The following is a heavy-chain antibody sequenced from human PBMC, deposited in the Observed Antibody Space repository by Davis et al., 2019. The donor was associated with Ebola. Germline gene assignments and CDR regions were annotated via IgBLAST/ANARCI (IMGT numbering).Heavy chain of an antibody. Sequence: SETLSLTCAVSGGSISSSSYYWGWIRQPPGKGLEWIGSIYYSGSTCYNPSLKSRVTISVDTSKNQFSLKLSSVTAADTAVYYCATPSQYYYDSSGYYMRYDYWGQGTLVTVSS. V-gene: IGHV4-39*01. CDR1: GGSISSSSYY. CDR3: ATPSQYYYDSSGYYMRYDY. J-gene: IGHJ4*02. D-gene: IGHD3-22*01. CDR2: IYYSGST.